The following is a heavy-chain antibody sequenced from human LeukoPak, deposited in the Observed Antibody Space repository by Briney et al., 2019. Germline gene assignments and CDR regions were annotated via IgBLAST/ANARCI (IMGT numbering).Heavy chain of an antibody. V-gene: IGHV3-23*01. D-gene: IGHD5-24*01. CDR1: EFTFSSYA. CDR2: ITGSGGST. CDR3: ARDLKDGYNYGFFY. J-gene: IGHJ4*02. Sequence: PGGSLRLSCAASEFTFSSYAMTWVRQAPGKGLEWVSAITGSGGSTYYADSVEGRFTISRDNFKNMLYLQMDSLRAEDTAVYYCARDLKDGYNYGFFYWGQGTLVTVSS.